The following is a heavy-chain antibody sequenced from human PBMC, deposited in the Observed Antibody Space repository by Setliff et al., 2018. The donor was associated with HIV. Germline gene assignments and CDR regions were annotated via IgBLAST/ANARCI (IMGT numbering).Heavy chain of an antibody. CDR1: GLTFEYYA. J-gene: IGHJ5*02. V-gene: IGHV3-23*01. CDR2: ISGSGDRT. D-gene: IGHD3-3*01. Sequence: LRLSCAAPGLTFEYYAMTWVRQAPGKGLEWVSGISGSGDRTYYAPAVRGRFTISRDNVKNILYLQMNNLRAEDTALYFCAQDYTATFWEYNWFDPWGQGTLVTVSS. CDR3: AQDYTATFWEYNWFDP.